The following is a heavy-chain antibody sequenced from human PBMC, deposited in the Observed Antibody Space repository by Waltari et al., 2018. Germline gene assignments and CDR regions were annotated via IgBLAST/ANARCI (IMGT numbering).Heavy chain of an antibody. CDR2: MNPNRGKP. J-gene: IGHJ6*02. D-gene: IGHD3-10*01. Sequence: QVQLVQSGAEVKKPGASVKVSCKASGYTFTSYDINWVRQATGQGLEWMGWMNPNRGKPGVAQQSQGRVTMTRNTSISTAYMELSSLRSEDTAVYYCARGGGYYYGSGSTSGMDVWGQGTTVTVSS. V-gene: IGHV1-8*01. CDR3: ARGGGYYYGSGSTSGMDV. CDR1: GYTFTSYD.